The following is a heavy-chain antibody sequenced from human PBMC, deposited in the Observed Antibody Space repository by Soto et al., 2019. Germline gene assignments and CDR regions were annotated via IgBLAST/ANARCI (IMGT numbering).Heavy chain of an antibody. D-gene: IGHD3-16*01. Sequence: SETLSLTCTVSGGSIISSSYYWVWIRQPPGKGLEWIGSIYYSGSTYYNPSLKSRVTISVDTSKNQFSLKLSSVTAADTAVYYCARQALRFYGMDVWGQGTTVTVSS. CDR3: ARQALRFYGMDV. CDR1: GGSIISSSYY. CDR2: IYYSGST. J-gene: IGHJ6*02. V-gene: IGHV4-39*01.